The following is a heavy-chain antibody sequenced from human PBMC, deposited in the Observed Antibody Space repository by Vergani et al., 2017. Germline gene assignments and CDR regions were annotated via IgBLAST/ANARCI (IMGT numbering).Heavy chain of an antibody. Sequence: QLQLQESGSRLVRPSQTMSLSCAVSGGSVKNGGHSWSWIRQSPGKGLEWIGYIYQSGTTFYNPSLKSRVTISVDLSKNQFSLRLYSVTAADTAVYYCARGGVDPLRTRREDGFDVWGQGTMVTVSS. CDR2: IYQSGTT. CDR1: GGSVKNGGHS. V-gene: IGHV4-30-2*06. CDR3: ARGGVDPLRTRREDGFDV. J-gene: IGHJ3*01. D-gene: IGHD5-12*01.